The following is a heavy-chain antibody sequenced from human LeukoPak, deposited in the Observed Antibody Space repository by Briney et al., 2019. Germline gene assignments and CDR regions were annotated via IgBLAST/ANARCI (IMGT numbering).Heavy chain of an antibody. CDR2: ITPMLGIA. Sequence: SVKVSCKASGGTFNSYAISWVRQAPGQGLEWMGRITPMLGIANYAQKFQGRVTITADKSTTTGYMELSSLRSEDTAVYYCARDPIGEFVAFDYWGQGTLVTVSS. CDR3: ARDPIGEFVAFDY. J-gene: IGHJ4*02. V-gene: IGHV1-69*04. D-gene: IGHD3-10*01. CDR1: GGTFNSYA.